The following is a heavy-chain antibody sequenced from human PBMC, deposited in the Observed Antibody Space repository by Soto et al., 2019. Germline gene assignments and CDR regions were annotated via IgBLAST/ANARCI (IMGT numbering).Heavy chain of an antibody. CDR2: INHSGST. D-gene: IGHD5-18*01. Sequence: PSETLSLTCAVYGGSFSGYYWSWIRQPPGKGLEWIGEINHSGSTNYNPSLKSRVTISVDTSKNQFSLKLSSVTAADTAVYYCARGTGYSYGPSKDDYYYYGMDVGGQGTTVTGSS. V-gene: IGHV4-34*01. J-gene: IGHJ6*02. CDR3: ARGTGYSYGPSKDDYYYYGMDV. CDR1: GGSFSGYY.